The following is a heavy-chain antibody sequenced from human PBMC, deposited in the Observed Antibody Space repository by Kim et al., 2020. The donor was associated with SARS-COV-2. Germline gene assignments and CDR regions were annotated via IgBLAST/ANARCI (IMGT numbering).Heavy chain of an antibody. D-gene: IGHD3-3*01. V-gene: IGHV5-51*01. CDR2: IYPGDSDT. J-gene: IGHJ3*02. CDR3: ARRGRITIFSVAPRTLDAFDI. CDR1: GYSCTSYW. Sequence: GESLKISCKGSGYSCTSYWIGWVRQMPGKGLEWMGIIYPGDSDTRYSPSFQGQVTISANKSISTDYLQWGSLKASHTAMYYCARRGRITIFSVAPRTLDAFDIWGEGEIVTLSS.